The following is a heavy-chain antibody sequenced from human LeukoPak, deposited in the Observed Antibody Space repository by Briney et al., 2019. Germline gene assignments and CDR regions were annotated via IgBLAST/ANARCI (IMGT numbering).Heavy chain of an antibody. Sequence: SETLSLTCAVYGGSFSGYYWSWLRQPPGKGLEWIGEINHSGSTNYNPSLKSRVTISVDTSKNQFSPKLSSVTAADTAVYYCAREGSPDAFDIWGQGTMVTVSS. CDR3: AREGSPDAFDI. J-gene: IGHJ3*02. D-gene: IGHD1-26*01. V-gene: IGHV4-34*01. CDR1: GGSFSGYY. CDR2: INHSGST.